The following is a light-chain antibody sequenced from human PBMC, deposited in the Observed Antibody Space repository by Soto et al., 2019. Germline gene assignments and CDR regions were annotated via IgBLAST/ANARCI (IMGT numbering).Light chain of an antibody. V-gene: IGLV8-61*01. CDR1: SGSVSTNYY. CDR3: MLYMGSGTYV. CDR2: STN. Sequence: QTVVTQGPSLSVSPGGTVTLTCGLSSGSVSTNYYPSWYQQTPGQVPRTLIYSTNTRSSGVPDRFSGSILGNKAALTITGAQADDDSDYYCMLYMGSGTYVFGIGTKVTVL. J-gene: IGLJ1*01.